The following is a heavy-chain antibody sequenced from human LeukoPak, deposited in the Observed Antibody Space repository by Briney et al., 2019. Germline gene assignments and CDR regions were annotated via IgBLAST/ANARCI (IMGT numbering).Heavy chain of an antibody. J-gene: IGHJ4*02. CDR1: GYSFTSGHY. CDR2: IYHTRSA. CDR3: ARCCTSTTCILRGFDY. D-gene: IGHD2-2*01. Sequence: SETLSLTCSVSGYSFTSGHYWGWIRQPPGKGLEWIANIYHTRSAHYNPSLKSRVTISVDTSKNQFSLKLSSVTAADTAVYYCARCCTSTTCILRGFDYWGQGTLVTVSP. V-gene: IGHV4-38-2*01.